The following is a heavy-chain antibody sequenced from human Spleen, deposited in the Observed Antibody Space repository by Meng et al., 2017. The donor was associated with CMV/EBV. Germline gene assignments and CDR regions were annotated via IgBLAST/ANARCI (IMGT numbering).Heavy chain of an antibody. CDR2: ISGYNGKT. J-gene: IGHJ4*02. D-gene: IGHD3-16*01. Sequence: QVQLGQSGPEVKKPGASVKVSCKASGYTFTTYGIGWVRQAPGQGLEWMGWISGYNGKTDYAQKFQGRVTLTTDTSTDTAYMDLRSLRSDDTAVYYCARDLESTGEHPSFDYWGQGTLVTVSS. CDR3: ARDLESTGEHPSFDY. CDR1: GYTFTTYG. V-gene: IGHV1-18*01.